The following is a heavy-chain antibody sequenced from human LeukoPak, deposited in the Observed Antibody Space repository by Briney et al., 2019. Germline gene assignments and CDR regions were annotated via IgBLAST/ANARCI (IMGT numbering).Heavy chain of an antibody. J-gene: IGHJ5*02. CDR2: ISWNGATI. V-gene: IGHV3-9*01. CDR3: AKLWDLNSIYH. CDR1: GLKLGDYA. D-gene: IGHD1-7*01. Sequence: GRSLRLSCIGSGLKLGDYAMHWVRQSPGKGLEWVSGISWNGATIDYADSLRGRFTISRDNAKNSLYLQMSDLRSEDTAVYYCAKLWDLNSIYHWGRGTLVTVSS.